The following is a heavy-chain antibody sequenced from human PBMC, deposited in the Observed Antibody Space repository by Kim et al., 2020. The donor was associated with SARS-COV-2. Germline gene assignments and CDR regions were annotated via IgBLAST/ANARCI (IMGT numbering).Heavy chain of an antibody. Sequence: SVKVSCKTSGGTFSNYIISWVRQAPGQGLEWMGRMIPILDRANYAQKFQGRVTITADTSTSTAYMELSSLTSEDTAVYYCASSARIAVAGLNWFDPWGQGTLVTVSS. J-gene: IGHJ5*02. V-gene: IGHV1-69*02. CDR3: ASSARIAVAGLNWFDP. D-gene: IGHD6-19*01. CDR1: GGTFSNYI. CDR2: MIPILDRA.